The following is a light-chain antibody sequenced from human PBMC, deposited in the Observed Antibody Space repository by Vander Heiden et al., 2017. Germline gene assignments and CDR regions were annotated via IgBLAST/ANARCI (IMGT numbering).Light chain of an antibody. Sequence: DIQMTQSPSSLSASVGDRVTITCRASQSISSYLNWYRQKPGKAPKLLIYAASSLQSGVPSRFSGSGSGTDFTLTISSLQPEDFATYYCQQSYSTPRGFGPGTKVDIK. J-gene: IGKJ3*01. V-gene: IGKV1-39*01. CDR3: QQSYSTPRG. CDR1: QSISSY. CDR2: AAS.